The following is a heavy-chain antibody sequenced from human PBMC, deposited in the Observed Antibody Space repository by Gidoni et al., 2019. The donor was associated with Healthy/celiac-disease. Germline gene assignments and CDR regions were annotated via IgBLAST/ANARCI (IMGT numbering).Heavy chain of an antibody. CDR3: ARLWFGELSRFDP. CDR2: IYYSGST. CDR1: GGSISSYY. J-gene: IGHJ5*02. Sequence: QVQLQESGPGPVKPSVTLSLTCTVSGGSISSYYWSWIRQPPGKGLEWIGYIYYSGSTNYDPSLKSRVTISVGTSKTQFSLKLSSVTAADTAVYYCARLWFGELSRFDPWGQGTLVTVSS. D-gene: IGHD3-10*01. V-gene: IGHV4-59*08.